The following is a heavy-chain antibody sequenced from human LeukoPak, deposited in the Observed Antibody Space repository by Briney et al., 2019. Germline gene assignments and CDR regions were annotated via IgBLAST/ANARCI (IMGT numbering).Heavy chain of an antibody. J-gene: IGHJ4*02. D-gene: IGHD4-23*01. CDR2: IYYSETT. CDR3: ASSANYGGNSGYFDS. CDR1: GGSISSNNYY. Sequence: SETLSLTCTVSGGSISSNNYYWGWIRQPPGKGLEWIGTIYYSETTYYNPSLKSRVTMSVDKSQNQFSLRLSSVTAADTAVYYCASSANYGGNSGYFDSWGQGTLVTVSS. V-gene: IGHV4-39*01.